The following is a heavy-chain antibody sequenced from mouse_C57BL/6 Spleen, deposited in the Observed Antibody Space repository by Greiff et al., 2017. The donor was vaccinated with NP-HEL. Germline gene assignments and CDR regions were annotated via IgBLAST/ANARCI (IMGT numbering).Heavy chain of an antibody. CDR3: ARVGVVGSYWYFDV. D-gene: IGHD1-1*01. CDR2: INYDGSST. J-gene: IGHJ1*03. V-gene: IGHV5-16*01. Sequence: EVKVVESEGGLVQPGSSMKLSCTASGFTFSDYYMAWVRQVPEKGLEWVANINYDGSSTYYLDSLKSRFIISRDNAKNILYLQMSSLKSEDTATYYCARVGVVGSYWYFDVWGTGTTVTVSS. CDR1: GFTFSDYY.